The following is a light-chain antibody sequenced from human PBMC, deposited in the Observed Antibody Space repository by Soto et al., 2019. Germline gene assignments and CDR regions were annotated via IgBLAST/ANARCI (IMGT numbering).Light chain of an antibody. Sequence: QSVLTQPASVSGSPGQSITISCTGTSSDVGSYNLVSWYQQHPGKAPKLMIYEGSKRPSGVSNRFSGSKSGNTASLTISGLQAEDEADYYCCSHAGTYVVFGGGTKLTVL. J-gene: IGLJ2*01. CDR2: EGS. CDR3: CSHAGTYVV. CDR1: SSDVGSYNL. V-gene: IGLV2-23*01.